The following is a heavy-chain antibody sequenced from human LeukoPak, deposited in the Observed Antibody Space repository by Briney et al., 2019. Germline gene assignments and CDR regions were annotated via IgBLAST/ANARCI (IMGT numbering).Heavy chain of an antibody. CDR1: GFTFSSYA. CDR2: ICYDGGNT. Sequence: GSSLRLPCAASGFTFSSYAMHWVRQAPGKGLVWLAVICYDGGNTYYADSVKGRFTISRDNSKNTLYLQMNSLRAEDTAAYYCARAGRSSSWTIDYWGQGTLVTVSS. V-gene: IGHV3-30*01. J-gene: IGHJ4*02. CDR3: ARAGRSSSWTIDY. D-gene: IGHD6-13*01.